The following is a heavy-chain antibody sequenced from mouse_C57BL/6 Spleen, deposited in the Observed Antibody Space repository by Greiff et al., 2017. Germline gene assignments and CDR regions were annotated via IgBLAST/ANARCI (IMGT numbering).Heavy chain of an antibody. V-gene: IGHV5-15*01. CDR2: ISNLAYSI. CDR1: GFTFSDYG. J-gene: IGHJ4*01. Sequence: EVQLVESGGGLVQPGGSLKLSCAASGFTFSDYGMAWVRQAPRKGPEWVAFISNLAYSIYYADTVTGRFTISRENAKNTLYLEMSSLRSEDTAMYYCARHSSSFYAMDYWGQGTSVTVSS. CDR3: ARHSSSFYAMDY. D-gene: IGHD1-1*01.